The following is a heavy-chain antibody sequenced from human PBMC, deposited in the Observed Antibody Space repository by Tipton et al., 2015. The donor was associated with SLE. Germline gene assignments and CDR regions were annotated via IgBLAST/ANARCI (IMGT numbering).Heavy chain of an antibody. D-gene: IGHD2-8*01. V-gene: IGHV4-61*02. CDR2: IYTSGST. CDR3: ARDVGYCTNGVCPPFDY. Sequence: LRLSCTVSGGPISSGSYYWSWIRQPAGKGLEWIGRIYTSGSTNYNPSLKSRVTISVDTSKNQFSLKLSSVTAADTAVYYCARDVGYCTNGVCPPFDYWGQGTLVTVSS. J-gene: IGHJ4*02. CDR1: GGPISSGSYY.